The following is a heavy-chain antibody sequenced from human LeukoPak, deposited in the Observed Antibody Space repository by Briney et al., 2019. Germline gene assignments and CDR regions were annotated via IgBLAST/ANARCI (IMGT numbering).Heavy chain of an antibody. CDR3: ARDNWETSGNQQLAYFDY. CDR2: IKQDGSEK. V-gene: IGHV3-7*01. J-gene: IGHJ4*02. CDR1: GFTFSSYW. D-gene: IGHD6-13*01. Sequence: GGSLRLSCAASGFTFSSYWMSWVRQAPGKGLEWVANIKQDGSEKYYVDSVKGRFTISRDNAKNSLYLQMNSLRAEDTAVYYCARDNWETSGNQQLAYFDYWGQGTLVTVSS.